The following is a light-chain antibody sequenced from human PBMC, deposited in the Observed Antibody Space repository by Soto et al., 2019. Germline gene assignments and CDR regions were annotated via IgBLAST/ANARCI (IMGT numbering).Light chain of an antibody. CDR2: GAS. Sequence: EIVLTQSPGTLSLSPGDRATLSCRASQSVTSTYFAWYQQKPGQAPRLLIYGASRRAIGIPDRFSGSGSGPDFTLTISRLEPEDFAVYYCQQYGSALYTFGQGTKLEIK. J-gene: IGKJ2*01. V-gene: IGKV3-20*01. CDR1: QSVTSTY. CDR3: QQYGSALYT.